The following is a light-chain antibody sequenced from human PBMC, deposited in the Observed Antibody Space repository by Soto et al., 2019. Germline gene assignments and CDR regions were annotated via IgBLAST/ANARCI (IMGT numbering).Light chain of an antibody. CDR1: QRVLCSSNNKNY. J-gene: IGKJ5*01. Sequence: DLVMTRSPDSLAVSLGERPTISCKSRQRVLCSSNNKNYLAWYQQKPGQPPKLLIYWASTRESGVPDRFSGSGSGTDFTLTISSLQAEDVAVYYCQQYYSTPPITFGQGTRLEIK. CDR3: QQYYSTPPIT. V-gene: IGKV4-1*01. CDR2: WAS.